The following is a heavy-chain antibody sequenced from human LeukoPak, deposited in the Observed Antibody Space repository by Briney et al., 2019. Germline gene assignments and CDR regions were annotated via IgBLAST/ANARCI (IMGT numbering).Heavy chain of an antibody. V-gene: IGHV3-74*01. CDR3: VRGQIGVSVIVH. J-gene: IGHJ5*02. D-gene: IGHD3-22*01. CDR2: VKGDGSET. Sequence: GGSLRLSCAASGFTFSDYWMHWVRQVPGKGLVWVSRVKGDGSETNYADSVKGRFTISRDNAKNTLFLQMNSLRVEDTAGYYCVRGQIGVSVIVHWGQGTLVTVSS. CDR1: GFTFSDYW.